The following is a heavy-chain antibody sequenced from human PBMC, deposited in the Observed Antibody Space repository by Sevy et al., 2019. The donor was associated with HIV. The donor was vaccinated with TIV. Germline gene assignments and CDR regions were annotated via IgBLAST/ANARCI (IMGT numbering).Heavy chain of an antibody. CDR2: IYTSGST. J-gene: IGHJ3*02. CDR1: GGSISSGSYY. D-gene: IGHD1-26*01. Sequence: SETLSLTCTVSGGSISSGSYYWSWIRQPAGKGLEWIGRIYTSGSTNYNPSLKSRVTISVDTSKNQFSLKLSSVTAADTAVYYCARALLLWELQLAPDAFDIWGQGTMVTVSS. V-gene: IGHV4-61*02. CDR3: ARALLLWELQLAPDAFDI.